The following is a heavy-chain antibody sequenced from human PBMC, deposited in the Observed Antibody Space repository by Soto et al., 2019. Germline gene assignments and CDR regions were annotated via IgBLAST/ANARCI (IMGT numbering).Heavy chain of an antibody. CDR1: GGSINNYY. J-gene: IGHJ3*02. V-gene: IGHV4-59*01. CDR2: IYYSGST. D-gene: IGHD5-18*01. Sequence: QVQLQESGPGLVKPSETLSLTCTVSGGSINNYYWSWIRQPPGKGLEWIGYIYYSGSTNYNPTLKSRASISVDTSKTQFPLKLSSVTAADTAVYYCARDGYSYGLGAFDIWGQGTMVTVSS. CDR3: ARDGYSYGLGAFDI.